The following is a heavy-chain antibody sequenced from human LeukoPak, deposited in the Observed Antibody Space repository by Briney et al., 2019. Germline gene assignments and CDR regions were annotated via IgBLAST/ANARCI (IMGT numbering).Heavy chain of an antibody. Sequence: KPSETLSLTCAVYGGSFSGYYWSWIRQPPGKGLEWIGEINHSGSTNYNPSLKSRVTISVDRSKNQFSLTLTSVTAADTAVYYCARDPDTTVDFDIWGQGTMVTVSS. CDR1: GGSFSGYY. D-gene: IGHD1-14*01. CDR2: INHSGST. V-gene: IGHV4-34*09. J-gene: IGHJ3*02. CDR3: ARDPDTTVDFDI.